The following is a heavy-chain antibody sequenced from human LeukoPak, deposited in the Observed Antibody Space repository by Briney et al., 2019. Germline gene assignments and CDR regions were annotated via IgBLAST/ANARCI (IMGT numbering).Heavy chain of an antibody. V-gene: IGHV3-23*01. CDR2: ITSSGST. D-gene: IGHD4-17*01. CDR3: AKDLYGDYDFDC. Sequence: TGGSLRLSCAASGFTFNNYAMNWVRQAPGKGLEWVSVITSSGSTYYADSVKGRFTISRDNSKNTLYLQMNSLRAEDTAIYYCAKDLYGDYDFDCWGRGTLVTSPQ. J-gene: IGHJ4*02. CDR1: GFTFNNYA.